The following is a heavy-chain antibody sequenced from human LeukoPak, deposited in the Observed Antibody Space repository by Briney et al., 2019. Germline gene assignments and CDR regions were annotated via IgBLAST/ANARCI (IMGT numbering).Heavy chain of an antibody. CDR2: ISSNGGST. CDR3: ANNRYSSRWRGAFDV. Sequence: PGGSLRLSCSASGFTFSSYAMHWVRQAPGKGLEYVSAISSNGGSTYYADSVKGRFTISRDNSKNTLYLQMNSLRAEDTAVYYCANNRYSSRWRGAFDVWGQGTMVTVSS. D-gene: IGHD6-13*01. CDR1: GFTFSSYA. V-gene: IGHV3-64*04. J-gene: IGHJ3*01.